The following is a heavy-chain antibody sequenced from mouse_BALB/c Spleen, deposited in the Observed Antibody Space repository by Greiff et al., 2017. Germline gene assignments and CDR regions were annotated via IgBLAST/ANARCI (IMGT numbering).Heavy chain of an antibody. CDR1: GFTFSSYA. V-gene: IGHV5-6-5*01. D-gene: IGHD4-1*01. J-gene: IGHJ2*01. Sequence: DVMLVESGGGLVKPGGSLKLSCAASGFTFSSYAMSWVRQTPEKRLEWVASISSGGSTYYPDSVKGRFTISRDNARNILYLQMSSLKSEDTAMYYCARLRTGTGYYFDYWGQGTTLTVSS. CDR3: ARLRTGTGYYFDY. CDR2: ISSGGST.